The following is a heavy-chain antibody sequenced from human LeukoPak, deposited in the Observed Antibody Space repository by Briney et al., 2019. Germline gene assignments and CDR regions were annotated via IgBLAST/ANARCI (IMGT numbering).Heavy chain of an antibody. J-gene: IGHJ6*03. CDR2: MNPNSGNT. V-gene: IGHV1-8*03. CDR1: GYTFTSYD. Sequence: ASVKVSCKASGYTFTSYDINWVRQATGQGLEWMGWMNPNSGNTGYAQKFQGRVTITRNTSISTAYMELSSLRSEDTAVYYCARVNRRASGFGEAYYYYYMDVWGKGTTVTVSS. D-gene: IGHD3-10*01. CDR3: ARVNRRASGFGEAYYYYYMDV.